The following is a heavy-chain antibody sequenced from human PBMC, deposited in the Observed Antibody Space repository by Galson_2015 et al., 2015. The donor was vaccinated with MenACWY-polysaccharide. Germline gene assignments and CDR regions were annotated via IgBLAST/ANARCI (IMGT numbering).Heavy chain of an antibody. CDR2: INSDGRST. D-gene: IGHD3-9*01. J-gene: IGHJ4*02. CDR1: GFTFSGNW. V-gene: IGHV3-74*01. Sequence: SLRLSCAASGFTFSGNWMHWVRQAPGKGLVWVSRINSDGRSTSYADSVKGRFTTSRDNAKNTLYLQMNSLSAEDTAVYYCARGGVRYAAKYYCDYWGQGTLVPVSS. CDR3: ARGGVRYAAKYYCDY.